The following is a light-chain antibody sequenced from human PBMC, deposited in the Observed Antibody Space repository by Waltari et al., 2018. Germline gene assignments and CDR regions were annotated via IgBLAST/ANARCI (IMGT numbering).Light chain of an antibody. J-gene: IGLJ3*02. Sequence: QSALTQPRSVSGSPGQSVTISCPGTSNDVGAYNYVSWHQQHTGKAPKLMIYDVSKRPSGVPDRFSASKSGNTASLTISGLQAEDEADYYCCSYTGTYTHWVFGGGTKLTVL. CDR2: DVS. CDR3: CSYTGTYTHWV. CDR1: SNDVGAYNY. V-gene: IGLV2-11*01.